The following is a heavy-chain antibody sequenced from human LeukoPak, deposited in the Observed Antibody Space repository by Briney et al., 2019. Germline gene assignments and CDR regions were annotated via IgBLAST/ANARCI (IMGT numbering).Heavy chain of an antibody. CDR2: ITANGDTA. V-gene: IGHV3-23*01. CDR3: ATFGVTVRNNYLDY. D-gene: IGHD3-3*01. J-gene: IGHJ4*02. Sequence: PGGSLRLSCAASGFPFSSYSMNWVRQAPGKGLDWVSSITANGDTAYYADSVKGRFTISRDNSKNTLYLQMSSLRAEDTAVYYCATFGVTVRNNYLDYWGQGALVAVSS. CDR1: GFPFSSYS.